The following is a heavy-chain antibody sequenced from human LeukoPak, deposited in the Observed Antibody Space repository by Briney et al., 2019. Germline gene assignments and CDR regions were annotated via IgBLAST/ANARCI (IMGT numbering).Heavy chain of an antibody. CDR1: GLTFSRYW. D-gene: IGHD2-15*01. J-gene: IGHJ4*02. CDR3: ARDPSCSGGSCRDGYFDY. Sequence: GDSLTLPCAPSGLTFSRYWMYWVRQAPGKGLEWVANIKQDGSEKYYVESVKGRFTISRDNAKNSLYLQMNCLRAEDTAVYYCARDPSCSGGSCRDGYFDYWGQGTLVAVSS. V-gene: IGHV3-7*01. CDR2: IKQDGSEK.